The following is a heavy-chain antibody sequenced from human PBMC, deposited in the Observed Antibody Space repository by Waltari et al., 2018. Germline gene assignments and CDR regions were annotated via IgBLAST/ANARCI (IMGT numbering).Heavy chain of an antibody. CDR3: ARGDPYSSSSLPYYYYYDGMDV. CDR2: KKTNTGNQ. CDR1: GYTFTSYA. J-gene: IGHJ6*02. V-gene: IGHV7-4-1*02. D-gene: IGHD6-6*01. Sequence: QVQLVQSGSELKKPGASVKVSCQASGYTFTSYAMNWVRQATGQGLGWMGWKKTNTGNQTDAKGFKGRFVFSLDTSVSTAYLQSSSLKAEDTAVYYCARGDPYSSSSLPYYYYYDGMDVWGQGTTVTVSS.